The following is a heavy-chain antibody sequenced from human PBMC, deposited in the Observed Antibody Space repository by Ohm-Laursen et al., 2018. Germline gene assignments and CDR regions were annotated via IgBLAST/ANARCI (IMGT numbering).Heavy chain of an antibody. Sequence: GTLSLTCTVSGGSINNYYWSWIRQPPGKGLEWIGYIYHSGSTTYNSSLKSRVTISVDKSANRFSLKLSSVTAADTAVYYCARAMHNEYYGMDVWGRGTTVTVSS. CDR3: ARAMHNEYYGMDV. J-gene: IGHJ6*02. CDR2: IYHSGST. V-gene: IGHV4-59*12. CDR1: GGSINNYY. D-gene: IGHD2-2*01.